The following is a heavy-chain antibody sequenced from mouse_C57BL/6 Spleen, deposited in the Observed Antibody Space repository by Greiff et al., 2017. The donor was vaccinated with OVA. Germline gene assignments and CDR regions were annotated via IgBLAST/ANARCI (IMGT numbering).Heavy chain of an antibody. V-gene: IGHV1-26*01. CDR2: INPNNGGT. D-gene: IGHD1-1*01. CDR3: ARTDYGSSYLYWYFDV. Sequence: VQLQQSGPELVKPGASVKISCKASGYTFTDYYMNWVKQSHGKSLEWIGDINPNNGGTSYNQKFKGKATLTVDKSSSTAYMELRSLTSEDSAVYYCARTDYGSSYLYWYFDVWGTGTTVTVSS. CDR1: GYTFTDYY. J-gene: IGHJ1*03.